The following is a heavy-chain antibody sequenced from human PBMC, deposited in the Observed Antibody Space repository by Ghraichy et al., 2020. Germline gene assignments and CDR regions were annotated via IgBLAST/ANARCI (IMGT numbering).Heavy chain of an antibody. D-gene: IGHD3-10*01. CDR2: INSDGSST. Sequence: GGSLRLSCAASGFTFSSHWMHWVRQVPGKGLVWVSRINSDGSSTNYADSVKGRFTISRDNARNTLYLQMHSLRAEDTAVYYCARVPGGFGDLIDYWGQGTLVTVSS. V-gene: IGHV3-74*01. CDR1: GFTFSSHW. J-gene: IGHJ4*02. CDR3: ARVPGGFGDLIDY.